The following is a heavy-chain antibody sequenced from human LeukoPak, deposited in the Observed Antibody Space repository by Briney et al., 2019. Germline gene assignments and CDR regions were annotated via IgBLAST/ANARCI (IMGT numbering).Heavy chain of an antibody. V-gene: IGHV3-23*01. D-gene: IGHD6-13*01. CDR1: GFTFSSHA. CDR3: ARSIAADRGYYFDY. Sequence: GGSLRLSCAASGFTFSSHAMSWVRQAPGKGLEWVSAISGSGGSTYYADSVKGRFTISRDKSKNTLYLQMNSLRAEDTAVYYCARSIAADRGYYFDYWGQGKLVTVSS. CDR2: ISGSGGST. J-gene: IGHJ4*02.